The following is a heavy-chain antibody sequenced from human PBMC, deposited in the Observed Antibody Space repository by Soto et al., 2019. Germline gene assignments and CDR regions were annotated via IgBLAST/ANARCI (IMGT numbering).Heavy chain of an antibody. CDR2: INHSGST. D-gene: IGHD6-19*01. CDR1: GGSFSGYY. Sequence: SETLALTCAVYGGSFSGYYWSWIRQPPGKGLEWIGEINHSGSTNYNPSLKSRVTISVDTSKNQFSLKLSSVTAADTAVYYCATCPSYSSGWYYYYYGMDVWGQGTTVPVSS. CDR3: ATCPSYSSGWYYYYYGMDV. J-gene: IGHJ6*02. V-gene: IGHV4-34*01.